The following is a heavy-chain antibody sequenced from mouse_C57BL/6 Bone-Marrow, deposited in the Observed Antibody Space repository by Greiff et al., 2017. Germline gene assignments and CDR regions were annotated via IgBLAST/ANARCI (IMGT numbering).Heavy chain of an antibody. Sequence: QVQLQQSGAELVKPGASVKLSCKASGYTFTSYWMHWVKPRPGQGLEWIGMIHPNSGSTNYNEKFKSKATLTVDKSSSTAYMQLSSLTSEDSAVYYCARFDYGYFDYWGQGTTLTVSS. J-gene: IGHJ2*01. CDR1: GYTFTSYW. D-gene: IGHD2-4*01. CDR3: ARFDYGYFDY. CDR2: IHPNSGST. V-gene: IGHV1-64*01.